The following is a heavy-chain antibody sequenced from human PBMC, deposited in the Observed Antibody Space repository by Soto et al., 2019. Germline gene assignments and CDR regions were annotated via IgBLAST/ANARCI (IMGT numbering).Heavy chain of an antibody. CDR2: INAGNGNT. J-gene: IGHJ4*02. Sequence: GASVKVSCKASGYTFTSYAMHWVRQAPGQRLEWMGWINAGNGNTKYSQKFQGRVTITRDTSASTAYMELSSLRSEDTATYYCARIHGPSGNYDLDVWGQGTLVTVSS. CDR3: ARIHGPSGNYDLDV. D-gene: IGHD5-12*01. V-gene: IGHV1-3*01. CDR1: GYTFTSYA.